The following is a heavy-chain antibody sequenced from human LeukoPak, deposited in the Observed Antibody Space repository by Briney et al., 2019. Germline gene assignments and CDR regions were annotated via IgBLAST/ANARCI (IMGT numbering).Heavy chain of an antibody. V-gene: IGHV1-8*03. D-gene: IGHD1-26*01. CDR2: MNPNSGST. J-gene: IGHJ6*03. CDR3: ARGPSGAHNYYMDV. CDR1: GYTFTSCD. Sequence: GASVKVSCKASGYTFTSCDINWVRQATGQGLEWMGWMNPNSGSTGYEQKFQGRVTITRNTSISTAYMELSSLRSEDTAVYYCARGPSGAHNYYMDVWGKGTTVTVSS.